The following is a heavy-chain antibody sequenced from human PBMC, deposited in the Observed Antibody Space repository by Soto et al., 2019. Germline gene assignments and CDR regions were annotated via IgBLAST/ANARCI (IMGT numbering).Heavy chain of an antibody. CDR2: INHSGST. D-gene: IGHD1-1*01. CDR3: SEGPTQLGTSH. J-gene: IGHJ4*02. CDR1: GGSFSGYY. V-gene: IGHV4-34*01. Sequence: QVQLQQWGAGLLKPSETLSLTCAVYGGSFSGYYWSWIRQPPGKGLEWIGEINHSGSTNYNPSLKGRVPISGDPAKEPFSPKPRPVTGGGQGVVFWSEGPTQLGTSHRGQGTLVTVSS.